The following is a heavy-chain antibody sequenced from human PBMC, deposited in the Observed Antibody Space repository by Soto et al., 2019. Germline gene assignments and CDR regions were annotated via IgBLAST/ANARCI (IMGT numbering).Heavy chain of an antibody. CDR2: TSIGGNT. Sequence: GGSLRLSCEASGFPFNTYAMAWFRQVPGMGLEWVSTTSIGGNTDLAESVRGRFTVSRDNSKNTLYLQMTNLRVEGAAIYFCARDLRPGLIVPTKSGFDPWGEGTRVTVS. CDR1: GFPFNTYA. J-gene: IGHJ5*02. V-gene: IGHV3-23*01. CDR3: ARDLRPGLIVPTKSGFDP. D-gene: IGHD2-21*01.